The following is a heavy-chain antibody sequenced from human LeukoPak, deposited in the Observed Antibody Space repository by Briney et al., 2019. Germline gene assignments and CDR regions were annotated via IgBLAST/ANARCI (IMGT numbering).Heavy chain of an antibody. V-gene: IGHV3-66*01. CDR3: ARDFHSYGYPPYDY. Sequence: GGSLRLSCAASGFTVSSNYMSWVRQAPGKGLEWVSVIYSGGSTYYADSVKGRFTISRDNSKNTLYLQMNSLRAEDTAVYYCARDFHSYGYPPYDYWGQGTLVTVSS. D-gene: IGHD5-18*01. CDR2: IYSGGST. CDR1: GFTVSSNY. J-gene: IGHJ4*02.